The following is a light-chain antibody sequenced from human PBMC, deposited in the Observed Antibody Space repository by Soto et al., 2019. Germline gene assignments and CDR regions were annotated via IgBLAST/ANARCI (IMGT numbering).Light chain of an antibody. CDR2: DVS. CDR1: SSDVGGYNY. V-gene: IGLV2-14*01. CDR3: SSYTSSSTVV. J-gene: IGLJ2*01. Sequence: QSALTQPASVSGSPGQSITISCTGTSSDVGGYNYVSWYQQHTGKAPKLMIYDVSNRPSGVSNRFSGSKSGNTASLTISGLQAEDDADYYCSSYTSSSTVVFGGGTKVTVL.